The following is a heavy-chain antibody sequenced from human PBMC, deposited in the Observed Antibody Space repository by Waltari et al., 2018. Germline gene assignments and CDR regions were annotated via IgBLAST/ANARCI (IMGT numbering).Heavy chain of an antibody. CDR3: ARDEARYYDIMTGGGYYGLDV. V-gene: IGHV4-61*02. CDR2: IFTSGST. CDR1: GGSLRSGSVY. J-gene: IGHJ6*02. D-gene: IGHD3-9*01. Sequence: QVQLQDTGPGLVRPSQTLSLTCTVSGGSLRSGSVYWTCSRQPAGKGLEWVGHIFTSGSTKYNPSLKSRVSVSLDTSENQFSLRLSSVTAADTAVYYCARDEARYYDIMTGGGYYGLDVWGQGTTVTVSS.